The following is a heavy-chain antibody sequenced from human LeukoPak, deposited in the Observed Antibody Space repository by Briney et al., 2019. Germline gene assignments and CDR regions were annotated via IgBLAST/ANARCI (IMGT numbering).Heavy chain of an antibody. CDR3: ATGQLVLDAFDI. CDR2: ISSSTSTI. J-gene: IGHJ3*02. CDR1: GFTFSSYS. Sequence: GGSLRLSCAASGFTFSSYSMNWVRQAPGKGLEWISYISSSTSTIYYADSVKGRFTISRDNAKNSLYLQMNSLRDEDTAVYYCATGQLVLDAFDIWGQGTMVTVSS. D-gene: IGHD6-13*01. V-gene: IGHV3-48*02.